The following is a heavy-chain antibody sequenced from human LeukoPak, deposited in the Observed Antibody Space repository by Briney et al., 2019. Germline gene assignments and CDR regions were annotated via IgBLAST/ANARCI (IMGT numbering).Heavy chain of an antibody. CDR1: GYTFTSYD. CDR2: MNPNSGNT. D-gene: IGHD1-7*01. J-gene: IGHJ5*02. CDR3: ARDTTGTTSFYNWFDP. V-gene: IGHV1-8*01. Sequence: ASVKVSCKASGYTFTSYDINWVRQATGQGLEWMGWMNPNSGNTGYAQKFRGRVTMTRNTSISTAYMELSSLRSEDTAVYYCARDTTGTTSFYNWFDPWGQGTLVTVSS.